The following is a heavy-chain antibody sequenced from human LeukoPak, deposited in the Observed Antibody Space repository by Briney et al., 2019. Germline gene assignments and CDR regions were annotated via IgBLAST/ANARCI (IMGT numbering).Heavy chain of an antibody. Sequence: PGGSPRLSCAASGFTFRSYDMHWVRQGPGKGLEWVAVVWYDESNKYYVDSVKGRFTISRDNSKNTLYLQMNSLRVEDTALYYCAREDSSGAFDIWGQGTMVTVSS. CDR3: AREDSSGAFDI. CDR2: VWYDESNK. V-gene: IGHV3-33*01. D-gene: IGHD3-22*01. CDR1: GFTFRSYD. J-gene: IGHJ3*02.